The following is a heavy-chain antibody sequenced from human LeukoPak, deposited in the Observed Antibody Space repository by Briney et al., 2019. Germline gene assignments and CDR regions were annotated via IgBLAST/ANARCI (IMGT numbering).Heavy chain of an antibody. J-gene: IGHJ3*02. CDR2: IYYSGST. D-gene: IGHD1-26*01. V-gene: IGHV4-39*07. CDR3: ARDKREPRYAFDI. CDR1: GDSISSSSYY. Sequence: PSETLSLTCTVSGDSISSSSYYWAWIRQTPGKGLEWIGSIYYSGSTNYNPSLKSRVTISGDTSKNQFSLKLSSVTAADTAVYYCARDKREPRYAFDIWGQGTMVTVSS.